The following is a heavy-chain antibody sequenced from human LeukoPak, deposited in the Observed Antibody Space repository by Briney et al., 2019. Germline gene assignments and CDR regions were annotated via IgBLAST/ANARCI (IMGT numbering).Heavy chain of an antibody. CDR2: INPSGGST. J-gene: IGHJ5*01. CDR1: GYTFINYY. D-gene: IGHD6-13*01. V-gene: IGHV1-46*01. Sequence: ASVKVSCKASGYTFINYYIHWVRQAPGQGLEWMGIINPSGGSTTYAQKFQGRVTMTRDMSTSTVYMELSSLRSEDTAVYYCARVYYSSPRAWFDYWGQGTLVTVSS. CDR3: ARVYYSSPRAWFDY.